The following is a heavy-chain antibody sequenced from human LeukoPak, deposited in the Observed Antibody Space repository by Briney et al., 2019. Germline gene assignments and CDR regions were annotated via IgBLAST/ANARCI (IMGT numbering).Heavy chain of an antibody. CDR3: AKEAAAILWHYYYYMDV. CDR2: ISGSGGST. Sequence: GGSLRLSCVASGFTFSSYAMSWVRKAPGKGLELASAISGSGGSTYYADSVKGRFTISRDNSKNTLYLQMNSLRAEDTAVYYCAKEAAAILWHYYYYMDVWGKGTTVAVSS. J-gene: IGHJ6*03. V-gene: IGHV3-23*01. D-gene: IGHD2-2*01. CDR1: GFTFSSYA.